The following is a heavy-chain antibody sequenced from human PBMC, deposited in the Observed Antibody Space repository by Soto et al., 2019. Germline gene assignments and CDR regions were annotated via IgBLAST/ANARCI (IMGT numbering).Heavy chain of an antibody. J-gene: IGHJ6*02. Sequence: GASVKVSCKASGYTFTSYDINWVRQATGQGLEWMGWMNPNSGNTNYAQKLQGRVTMTTDTSTSTAYMELRSLRSDDTAVYYCARDQASYSYYYGSGSPYYYYYGMGVWGQGTTVTVSS. V-gene: IGHV1-18*01. CDR2: MNPNSGNT. D-gene: IGHD3-10*01. CDR3: ARDQASYSYYYGSGSPYYYYYGMGV. CDR1: GYTFTSYD.